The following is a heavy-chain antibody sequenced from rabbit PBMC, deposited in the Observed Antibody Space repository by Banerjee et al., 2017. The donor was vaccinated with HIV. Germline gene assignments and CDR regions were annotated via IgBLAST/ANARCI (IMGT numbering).Heavy chain of an antibody. CDR3: ARDLAGVIGWNFNL. V-gene: IGHV1S47*01. CDR1: GFDFSSNA. J-gene: IGHJ4*01. Sequence: QEQLVESGGGLVQPEGSLTLTCKASGFDFSSNAMCWVRQAPGKGPEWIASIYNGDGSTYYANWVNGRFTISRSTSLHTVTLQMTSLTAADTATYFCARDLAGVIGWNFNLWGPGTLVTVS. D-gene: IGHD4-1*01. CDR2: IYNGDGST.